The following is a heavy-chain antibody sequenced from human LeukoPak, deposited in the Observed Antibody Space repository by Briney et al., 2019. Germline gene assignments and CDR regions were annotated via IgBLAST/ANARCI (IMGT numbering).Heavy chain of an antibody. CDR2: ISGSGSTT. CDR1: GFNFSTYG. V-gene: IGHV3-23*01. D-gene: IGHD6-19*01. CDR3: AKGTSTYSSGSFDY. J-gene: IGHJ4*02. Sequence: GGTLRLSCSASGFNFSTYGMSWVRQAPGKGLEWVISISGSGSTTFYADSVKGRFTISRDNSKNMLYLQMTSLRAEDTAVYYCAKGTSTYSSGSFDYWGRGTLVTVSS.